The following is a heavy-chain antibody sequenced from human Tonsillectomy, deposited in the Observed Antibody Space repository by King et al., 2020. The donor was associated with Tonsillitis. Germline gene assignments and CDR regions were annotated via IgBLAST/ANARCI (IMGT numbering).Heavy chain of an antibody. CDR2: IYYSGST. D-gene: IGHD1-26*01. CDR1: GGSISSYY. V-gene: IGHV4-59*01. J-gene: IGHJ4*02. CDR3: ARVYRYYFDY. Sequence: VQLQESGPGLVKPSETLSLTCTVSGGSISSYYWSWNRQPPGKGLEWIGYIYYSGSTNYNPSLKSRVTITVDTSKNQFSLKLSSVTAADTAVYYCARVYRYYFDYWGQGTLVTVSS.